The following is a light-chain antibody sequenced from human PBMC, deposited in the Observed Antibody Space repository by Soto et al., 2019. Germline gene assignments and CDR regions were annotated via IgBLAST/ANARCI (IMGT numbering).Light chain of an antibody. CDR1: HSVRSS. V-gene: IGKV3-20*01. J-gene: IGKJ1*01. Sequence: EIVMTQSPATLSVSPGERATLSCRASHSVRSSLAWYQQKPGQAPRLLIHGASTRATGIPDRFSGSGSGTDFTLTISRLEPEDFAVYYCQQYGDSPPWTFGQGTKGDIK. CDR2: GAS. CDR3: QQYGDSPPWT.